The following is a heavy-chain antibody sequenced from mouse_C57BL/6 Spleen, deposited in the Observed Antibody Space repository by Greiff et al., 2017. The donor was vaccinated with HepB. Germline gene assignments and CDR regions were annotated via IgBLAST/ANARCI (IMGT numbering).Heavy chain of an antibody. V-gene: IGHV5-15*01. D-gene: IGHD2-4*01. J-gene: IGHJ3*01. CDR2: ISNLAYSI. Sequence: DVQLVESGGGLVQPGGSLKLSCAASGFTFSDYGMAWVRQAPRKGPEWVAFISNLAYSIYYADTVTGRFTISRENAKNTLYLEMSSLRSEDTAMYYCARHRGLEGFAYWGQGTLVTVSA. CDR3: ARHRGLEGFAY. CDR1: GFTFSDYG.